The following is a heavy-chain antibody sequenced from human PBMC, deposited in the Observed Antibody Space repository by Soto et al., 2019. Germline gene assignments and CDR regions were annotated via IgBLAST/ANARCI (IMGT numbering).Heavy chain of an antibody. CDR1: GFKFSNYA. V-gene: IGHV3-33*01. D-gene: IGHD3-22*01. Sequence: GGSLRLSCAASGFKFSNYATHWVRQAPSKGLEWLAVIRFDGSKKYYADSVKGRLINSRDNSKHTVYLDMNSLTPYDSGVFYCARAHTMMILDRFDPWGHGTLVTVSS. CDR2: IRFDGSKK. CDR3: ARAHTMMILDRFDP. J-gene: IGHJ5*02.